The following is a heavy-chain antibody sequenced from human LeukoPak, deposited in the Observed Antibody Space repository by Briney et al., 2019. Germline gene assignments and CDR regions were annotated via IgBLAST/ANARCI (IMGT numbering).Heavy chain of an antibody. CDR3: ARRASSGWSLYYFDY. J-gene: IGHJ4*02. D-gene: IGHD6-19*01. V-gene: IGHV4-4*07. CDR2: IYTSGST. Sequence: SETLSLTCTVSGGSISSYYWSWIRQPAGKGLEWIGRIYTSGSTNYNPSLKSRVTMSVDTSKNQSSLKLSFVTAADTAVYYCARRASSGWSLYYFDYWGQGTLVTVSS. CDR1: GGSISSYY.